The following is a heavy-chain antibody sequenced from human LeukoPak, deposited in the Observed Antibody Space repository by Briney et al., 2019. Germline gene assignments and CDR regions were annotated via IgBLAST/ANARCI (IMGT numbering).Heavy chain of an antibody. CDR2: ISYDGSNK. CDR1: GFTFSSYA. J-gene: IGHJ4*02. CDR3: ARDAGGSYFDY. Sequence: GGSLRLSCAASGFTFSSYAMHWVRQAPGKGLEWVAVISYDGSNKYYADSVKGRFTTSRDNSKNTLYLQMNSLRAEDTAVYYCARDAGGSYFDYWGQGTLVTVSS. V-gene: IGHV3-30-3*01. D-gene: IGHD1-26*01.